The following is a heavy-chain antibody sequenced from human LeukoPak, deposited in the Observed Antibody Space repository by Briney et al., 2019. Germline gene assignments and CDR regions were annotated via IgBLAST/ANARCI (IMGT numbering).Heavy chain of an antibody. CDR2: IYSGGRT. V-gene: IGHV3-53*01. D-gene: IGHD5-24*01. CDR3: VRDRIEMSTRDYYGMDV. Sequence: AGGSLRLSCAVSGFTVRSNSMTWVRQAPGKGLEWVSLIYSGGRTYYADSVKGRFTISRDISKDTVYLQMRSLRAEDTAMYYCVRDRIEMSTRDYYGMDVWGQGTTVTVSS. J-gene: IGHJ6*02. CDR1: GFTVRSNS.